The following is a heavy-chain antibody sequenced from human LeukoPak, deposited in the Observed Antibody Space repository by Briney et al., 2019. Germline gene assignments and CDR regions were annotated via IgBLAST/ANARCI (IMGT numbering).Heavy chain of an antibody. Sequence: TSSGTLSLTCAVYGGSFGTYYWSWIRQPPGKGLEWIGEINHSGTTNYNPSLKSRVTISVDTSKNQFSLKMSSVTAADTAVYYCASVLRFIWGQGTMVTVSS. J-gene: IGHJ3*02. D-gene: IGHD3-3*01. CDR2: INHSGTT. V-gene: IGHV4-34*01. CDR1: GGSFGTYY. CDR3: ASVLRFI.